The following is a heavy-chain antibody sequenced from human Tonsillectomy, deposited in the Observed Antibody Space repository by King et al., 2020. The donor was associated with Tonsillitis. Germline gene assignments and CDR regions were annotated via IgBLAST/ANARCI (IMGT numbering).Heavy chain of an antibody. D-gene: IGHD1-26*01. CDR2: ISDSGRKT. CDR3: AKETSQSFSDC. V-gene: IGHV3-23*04. J-gene: IGHJ4*02. Sequence: VQLVESGGGLVQPGGSLRLSCAASGFTFSSYAMSWVRQTPEKGLEWVSAISDSGRKTYYADSVRGRFTISRDNSKGTLSLQMNSLRAEDTAVYYCAKETSQSFSDCWGQGILVTVSS. CDR1: GFTFSSYA.